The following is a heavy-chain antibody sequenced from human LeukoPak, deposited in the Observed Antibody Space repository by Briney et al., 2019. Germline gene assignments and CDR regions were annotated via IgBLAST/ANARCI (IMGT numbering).Heavy chain of an antibody. CDR2: MNPNSGNT. V-gene: IGHV1-8*01. J-gene: IGHJ5*02. D-gene: IGHD3-10*01. CDR3: ARSGFGSGISFDL. CDR1: GYTFTSYD. Sequence: GASVKVSCKASGYTFTSYDINWVRQAAGQGLEWMGWMNPNSGNTVYAQNFQGRVTMTRNTSISTAYMELSSLRSEDTAVYYCARSGFGSGISFDLWGQGTLVTVSS.